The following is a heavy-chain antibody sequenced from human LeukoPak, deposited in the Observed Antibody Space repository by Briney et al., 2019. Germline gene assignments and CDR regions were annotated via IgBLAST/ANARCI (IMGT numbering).Heavy chain of an antibody. CDR1: GGSISSGGYS. CDR2: IYHSGST. J-gene: IGHJ4*02. CDR3: ARANQQLWPHNYFDY. Sequence: SQTLSLTCAVSGGSISSGGYSWSWIRQPPGKGLEWIGHIYHSGSTYYNPSLKSRVTISVDRSKNQFSLKLSSVTAADTAVYYCARANQQLWPHNYFDYWGQGTLVTVSS. D-gene: IGHD5-18*01. V-gene: IGHV4-30-2*01.